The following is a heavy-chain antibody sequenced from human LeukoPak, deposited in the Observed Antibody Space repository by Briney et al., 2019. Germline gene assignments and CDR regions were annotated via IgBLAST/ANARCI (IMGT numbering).Heavy chain of an antibody. CDR1: GYTFTGYY. D-gene: IGHD3-10*01. V-gene: IGHV1-2*02. CDR3: ASEGSGSYYKALGYFDY. Sequence: ASVKVSCKASGYTFTGYYMHWVRQAPGQGLEWMGWIYPNSGGTNYAQKLQGRVTMTTDTSTSTAYMELRSLRSDDTAVYYCASEGSGSYYKALGYFDYWGQGTLVTVSS. CDR2: IYPNSGGT. J-gene: IGHJ4*02.